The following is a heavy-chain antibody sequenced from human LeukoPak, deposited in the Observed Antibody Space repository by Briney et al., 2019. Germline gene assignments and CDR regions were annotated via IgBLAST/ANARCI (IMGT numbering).Heavy chain of an antibody. V-gene: IGHV3-30*04. CDR3: ARGRVSGSYEGTTLIN. CDR1: GFTFSSYA. D-gene: IGHD1-26*01. CDR2: ISYDGSYK. J-gene: IGHJ4*02. Sequence: GGSLRLSCAASGFTFSSYAMHWVRQAPGKGLEWVAIISYDGSYKYYADSVKGRFTISRDDSKNTLYLQMNSLRAEDTAVYYCARGRVSGSYEGTTLINWGQGTLVTVSS.